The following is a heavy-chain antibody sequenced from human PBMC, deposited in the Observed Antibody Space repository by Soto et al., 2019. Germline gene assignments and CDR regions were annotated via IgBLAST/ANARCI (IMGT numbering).Heavy chain of an antibody. J-gene: IGHJ6*02. Sequence: GGSLRLSCAASGFSFSSYWISWVRQAPGKGLEWVANIKQDESEKYYVDSVKGRFTISRDNAKNSLYLQMNSLRAEDTAVYYCAKEGVSTALDVWGQGTTVTVSS. V-gene: IGHV3-7*05. CDR3: AKEGVSTALDV. CDR1: GFSFSSYW. D-gene: IGHD2-8*01. CDR2: IKQDESEK.